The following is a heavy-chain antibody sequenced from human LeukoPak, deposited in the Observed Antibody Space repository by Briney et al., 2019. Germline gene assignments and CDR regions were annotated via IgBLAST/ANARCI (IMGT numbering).Heavy chain of an antibody. CDR1: GGSFKGYY. Sequence: SETLSLTYAVYGGSFKGYYWRWIRQPPGKGLEWIGEINHSGSTNYNPSLKSRVTISVDTSKNQFSLKLSSVTAADTAVYYCARVGTWGFTMVRGATPNSFDPWGQGTLVTVSS. V-gene: IGHV4-34*01. D-gene: IGHD3-10*01. J-gene: IGHJ5*02. CDR2: INHSGST. CDR3: ARVGTWGFTMVRGATPNSFDP.